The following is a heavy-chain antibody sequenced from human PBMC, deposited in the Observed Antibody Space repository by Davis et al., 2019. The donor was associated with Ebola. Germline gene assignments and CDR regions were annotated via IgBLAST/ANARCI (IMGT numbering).Heavy chain of an antibody. D-gene: IGHD3-22*01. V-gene: IGHV4-39*01. CDR1: GGSISSSSYY. Sequence: MPSETLSLTCTVSGGSISSSSYYWGWIRQPPGKGLEWIGSIYYSGSTYYNPSLKSRVTISVDTSKNQFSLKLSSVTAADTAVYYCARLIRAEHYDSSGYYYFDYWGQGTLVTVSS. CDR2: IYYSGST. J-gene: IGHJ4*02. CDR3: ARLIRAEHYDSSGYYYFDY.